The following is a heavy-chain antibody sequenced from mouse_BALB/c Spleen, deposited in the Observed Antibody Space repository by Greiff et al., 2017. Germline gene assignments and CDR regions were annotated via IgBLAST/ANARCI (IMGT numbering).Heavy chain of an antibody. Sequence: EVMLVESGGGLVQPGGSMKLSCVASGFTFSNYWMNWVRQSPEKGLEWVAEIRLKSNNYATHYAESVKGRFTISRDDSKSSVYLQMNNLRAEDTGIYHCTPRGYPYFDYWGQGTTLTVSS. J-gene: IGHJ2*01. V-gene: IGHV6-6*02. CDR3: TPRGYPYFDY. D-gene: IGHD2-2*01. CDR2: IRLKSNNYAT. CDR1: GFTFSNYW.